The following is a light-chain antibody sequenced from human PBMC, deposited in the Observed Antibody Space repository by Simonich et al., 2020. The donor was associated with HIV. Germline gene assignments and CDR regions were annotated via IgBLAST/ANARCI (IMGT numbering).Light chain of an antibody. V-gene: IGKV4-1*01. J-gene: IGKJ2*02. CDR1: QSVLSSSNNKNY. CDR3: QQYYSTRRT. CDR2: WAS. Sequence: DIVMTQSPDSLAVSLGERATINCKSSQSVLSSSNNKNYLAWYQQKPGQPPKLLIYWASTRESGVPDRFSGRGSGTDFTLTISSLQAEDVAVYYCQQYYSTRRTFGQGTKLEIK.